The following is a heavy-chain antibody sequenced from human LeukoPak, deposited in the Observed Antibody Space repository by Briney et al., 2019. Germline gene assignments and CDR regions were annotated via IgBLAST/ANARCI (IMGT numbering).Heavy chain of an antibody. CDR3: ARDAALVSYYYDSSGYYDY. J-gene: IGHJ4*02. V-gene: IGHV3-30*04. D-gene: IGHD3-22*01. CDR1: GFTFRSFA. Sequence: GRSLRLSCAASGFTFRSFAMHWVRQAPGKGLEWVAVISYDGSNKYYADSVKGRFTISRDNSKNTLYLQMNSLRAEDTAVYYCARDAALVSYYYDSSGYYDYWGQGTLVTVSS. CDR2: ISYDGSNK.